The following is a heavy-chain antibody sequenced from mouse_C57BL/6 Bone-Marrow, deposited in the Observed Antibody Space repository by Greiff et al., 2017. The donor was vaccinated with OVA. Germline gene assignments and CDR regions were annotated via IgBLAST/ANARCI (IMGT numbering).Heavy chain of an antibody. CDR1: GYTFTDYE. CDR3: TRGYSNYYAMDY. D-gene: IGHD2-5*01. V-gene: IGHV1-15*01. Sequence: QVQLQQSGAELVRPGASVTLSCKASGYTFTDYEMNWVKQTPVHGLAWIGSIDPENGGTAYNQKFKGKGILTADKSSSTAYMELRILTSDDSAVYYCTRGYSNYYAMDYWGQGTSVTVSS. CDR2: IDPENGGT. J-gene: IGHJ4*01.